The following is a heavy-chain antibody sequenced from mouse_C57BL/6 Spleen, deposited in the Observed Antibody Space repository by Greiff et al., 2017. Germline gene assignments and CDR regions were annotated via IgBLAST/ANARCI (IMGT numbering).Heavy chain of an antibody. CDR3: AREENSGARGGFAY. V-gene: IGHV1-39*01. CDR1: GYSFTDYN. CDR2: ISPNYGTT. J-gene: IGHJ3*01. Sequence: EVQLQQSGPELVKPGASVKISCKASGYSFTDYNMNWVQQSTGKSLEWIGVISPNYGTTSYNQKFKGKATFTVDQSSSTAYMQLNSLTSEDSAVDCCAREENSGARGGFAYWGQGTLVTVSA.